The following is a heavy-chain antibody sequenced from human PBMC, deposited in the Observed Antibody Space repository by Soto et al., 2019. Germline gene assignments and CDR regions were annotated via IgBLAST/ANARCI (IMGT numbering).Heavy chain of an antibody. Sequence: EVQLLESGGGLVQPGGSLRLSCAASGFTFSSYAMSWVRQAPGTGLEWVSAISGSGGSTYYADSVKGRFTISRDNSKNTLDLQMNRLRAEDTAVYYCAKAGGAGSYTRGMDVWGQGTTVSVSS. CDR1: GFTFSSYA. CDR3: AKAGGAGSYTRGMDV. V-gene: IGHV3-23*01. CDR2: ISGSGGST. D-gene: IGHD3-10*01. J-gene: IGHJ6*02.